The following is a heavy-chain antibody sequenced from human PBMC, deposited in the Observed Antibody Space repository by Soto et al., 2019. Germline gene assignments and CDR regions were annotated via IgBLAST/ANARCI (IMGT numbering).Heavy chain of an antibody. V-gene: IGHV4-31*03. CDR1: GGSISSGGYY. CDR3: ARDRGITMVRGVSYYYGMDV. J-gene: IGHJ6*02. CDR2: IYYSGST. D-gene: IGHD3-10*01. Sequence: QVQLQESGPGLVKPSQTLSLTCTVSGGSISSGGYYWSWIRQHPGKGLEWIGYIYYSGSTYYNPSFKRRVTISVDTSKNQFCLKLSSVTAADTAVYYCARDRGITMVRGVSYYYGMDVWGQGTTVTVSS.